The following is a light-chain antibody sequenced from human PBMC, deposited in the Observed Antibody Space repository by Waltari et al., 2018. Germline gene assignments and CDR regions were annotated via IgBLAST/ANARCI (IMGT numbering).Light chain of an antibody. J-gene: IGKJ3*01. CDR3: QRYNSYPIT. CDR1: QSIGSW. CDR2: AAT. V-gene: IGKV1-5*03. Sequence: DIQMTQSPSTLSASVGDRVTITCRASQSIGSWLAWYQQKPGKAPKLLIYAATSVESGVPSRFSASGSGTEFTLTISSLQPDDFATYYCQRYNSYPITFGPGTKVDI.